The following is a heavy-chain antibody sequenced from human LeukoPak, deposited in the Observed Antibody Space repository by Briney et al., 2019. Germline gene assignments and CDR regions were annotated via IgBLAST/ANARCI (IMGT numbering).Heavy chain of an antibody. Sequence: SETLSLTCAVSGGSISSSNWWSWVRPPPGKGLEWIGEIYHSGSTNYNPSLKSRVTISVDKSKNQFSLKLSSVTAADTAVYYCARGGIEHLFYYGSGSYYNALDYWGQGTLVTVSS. CDR1: GGSISSSNW. V-gene: IGHV4-4*02. CDR3: ARGGIEHLFYYGSGSYYNALDY. D-gene: IGHD3-10*01. J-gene: IGHJ4*02. CDR2: IYHSGST.